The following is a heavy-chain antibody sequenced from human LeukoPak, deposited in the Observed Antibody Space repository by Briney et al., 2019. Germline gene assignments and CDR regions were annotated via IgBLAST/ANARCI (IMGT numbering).Heavy chain of an antibody. V-gene: IGHV3-7*01. J-gene: IGHJ1*01. CDR2: IKQDGSEK. Sequence: GGSLRLSCAASGFTFSSYWMSWVRQAPGKGLEWVANIKQDGSEKYYVDSVKGRFTISRDNAKNSLYLQMNSLRAEDTAVYYCARVFVTGMSYLPHWGQGTLVIVSS. D-gene: IGHD2-21*02. CDR1: GFTFSSYW. CDR3: ARVFVTGMSYLPH.